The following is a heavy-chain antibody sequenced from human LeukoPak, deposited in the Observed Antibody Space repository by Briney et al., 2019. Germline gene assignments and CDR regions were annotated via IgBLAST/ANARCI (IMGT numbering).Heavy chain of an antibody. CDR3: ARDRLGVVVTVDAFDI. V-gene: IGHV4-59*01. Sequence: PSETLSLTCTVSGGSISSYYWSWIRQPPGKGLEWIGYIYTSGSTNYNPSLKSRVTISVDTSKNQFSLKLSSVTAADTAVYYCARDRLGVVVTVDAFDIWGQGTMVTVSS. J-gene: IGHJ3*02. D-gene: IGHD3-22*01. CDR1: GGSISSYY. CDR2: IYTSGST.